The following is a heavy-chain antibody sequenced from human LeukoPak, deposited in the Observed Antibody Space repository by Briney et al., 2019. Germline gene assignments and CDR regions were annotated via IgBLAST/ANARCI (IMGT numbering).Heavy chain of an antibody. CDR2: ISGSGGST. Sequence: GGSLRLSCAASGFTFSRYAMSWFRQAPGTGLEWLSAISGSGGSTYYADSVKGRFTISRDNSKNTLYLQMNSLRAEDTAVYYCAKDLPLAVAGNFDYWGQGTLVTVSS. CDR3: AKDLPLAVAGNFDY. CDR1: GFTFSRYA. D-gene: IGHD6-19*01. J-gene: IGHJ4*02. V-gene: IGHV3-23*01.